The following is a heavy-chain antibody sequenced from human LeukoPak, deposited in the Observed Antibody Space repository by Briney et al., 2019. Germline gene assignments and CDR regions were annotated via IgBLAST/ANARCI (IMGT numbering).Heavy chain of an antibody. Sequence: SETLSLTCIVSGGSISTSAYYWGWIRQPPGQGLEWIGYIHHTGSTYYNPSLKSRVTISVDRSKNQFSLKLSSVTAADTAMYFCARTPTYCGGDCYYFDPWGQGTLVTVSS. CDR1: GGSISTSAYY. CDR2: IHHTGST. D-gene: IGHD2-21*02. V-gene: IGHV4-30-2*01. J-gene: IGHJ5*02. CDR3: ARTPTYCGGDCYYFDP.